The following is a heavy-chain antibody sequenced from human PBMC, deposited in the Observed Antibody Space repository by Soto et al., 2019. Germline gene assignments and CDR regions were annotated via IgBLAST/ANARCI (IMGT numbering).Heavy chain of an antibody. J-gene: IGHJ3*02. D-gene: IGHD3-10*01. CDR3: ASSGYMVRGVGDAFDI. Sequence: PSGTLSLACTVSGGSISSGGYYWSWIRQHPGKGLEWIGYIYYSGSTYYNPSLKSRVTISVDTSKNQFSLKLSSVTAADTAVYYCASSGYMVRGVGDAFDIWGQGTMVTVSS. CDR2: IYYSGST. V-gene: IGHV4-31*03. CDR1: GGSISSGGYY.